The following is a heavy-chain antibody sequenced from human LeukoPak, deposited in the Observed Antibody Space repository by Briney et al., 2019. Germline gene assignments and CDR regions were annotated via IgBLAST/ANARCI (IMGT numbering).Heavy chain of an antibody. CDR3: ARARISVYDSSGYYYYYYGMDV. V-gene: IGHV3-7*01. J-gene: IGHJ6*02. Sequence: GGSLRLSCAASGFTFSSYWMSWVRQAPGKGLEWVANIKQDGSEKYYVDSVKGRFTISRDNAKNSLYLQMNSLRAEDTAVYYCARARISVYDSSGYYYYYYGMDVWGQGTTVTVS. CDR1: GFTFSSYW. D-gene: IGHD3-22*01. CDR2: IKQDGSEK.